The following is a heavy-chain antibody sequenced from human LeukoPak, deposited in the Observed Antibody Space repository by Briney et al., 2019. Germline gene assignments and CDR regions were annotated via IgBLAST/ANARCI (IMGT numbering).Heavy chain of an antibody. Sequence: SETLSLTCTVSGASVSNYYWSWIRQSSGGGLEWIGYIDDRGFTTYHPSLESRVTISEDTSKNQFSLKLTSVSAADTAIYYCARARFRAYGHSGHPLDYWGQGTLVTVSS. D-gene: IGHD3-10*01. J-gene: IGHJ4*02. CDR1: GASVSNYY. V-gene: IGHV4-59*02. CDR3: ARARFRAYGHSGHPLDY. CDR2: IDDRGFT.